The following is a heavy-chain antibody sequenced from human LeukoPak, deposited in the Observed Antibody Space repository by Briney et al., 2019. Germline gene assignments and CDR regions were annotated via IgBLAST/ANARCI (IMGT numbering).Heavy chain of an antibody. J-gene: IGHJ4*02. Sequence: ASVKVSCKASGYTFTSYDINWVRQATGQGLEWMGWMNPNSGNTGYAQNFQGRVTMTRDTSTSTVYMELSSLRSEDTAVYYCAREIGPRQLHLWGSAFDYWGQGTLVTVSS. D-gene: IGHD5-18*01. CDR1: GYTFTSYD. CDR3: AREIGPRQLHLWGSAFDY. CDR2: MNPNSGNT. V-gene: IGHV1-8*01.